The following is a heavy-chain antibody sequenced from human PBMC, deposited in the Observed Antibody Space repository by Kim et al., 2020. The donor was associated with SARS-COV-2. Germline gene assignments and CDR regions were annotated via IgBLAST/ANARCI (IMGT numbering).Heavy chain of an antibody. CDR1: GYTFTSYA. D-gene: IGHD6-19*01. Sequence: ASVKVSCKASGYTFTSYAMHWVRQAPGQRLEWMGWINAGNVNTKYSQKFQGRVTITRDTSASTAYMELSSLRSEDTAVYYCAREQVAASYNWFDPWGQGTLVTVSS. J-gene: IGHJ5*02. CDR3: AREQVAASYNWFDP. V-gene: IGHV1-3*01. CDR2: INAGNVNT.